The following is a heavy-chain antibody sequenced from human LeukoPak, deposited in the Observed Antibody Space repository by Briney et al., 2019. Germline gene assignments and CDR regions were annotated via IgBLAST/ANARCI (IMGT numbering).Heavy chain of an antibody. CDR1: GYTFTGYY. Sequence: SCKAXGYTFTGYYXHWVRQAPGQGLEWMGWINPNSGGTNYAQKFQGRVTMTRDTSISTAYMELSRLRYDATAVYYCARDILSRDYYDSSGYLGYWGQGTLXXV. CDR2: INPNSGGT. D-gene: IGHD3-22*01. V-gene: IGHV1-2*02. CDR3: ARDILSRDYYDSSGYLGY. J-gene: IGHJ4*02.